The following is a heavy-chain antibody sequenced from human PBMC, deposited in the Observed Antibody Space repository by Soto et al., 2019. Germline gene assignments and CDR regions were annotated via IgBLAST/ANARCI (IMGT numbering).Heavy chain of an antibody. D-gene: IGHD6-6*01. CDR2: IIPIFGTA. J-gene: IGHJ6*02. CDR1: GGTFSSYA. V-gene: IGHV1-69*01. CDR3: ARGAPMGMAARLGYYYVMDF. Sequence: QVQLVQSGAEVKKPGSSVKVSCKASGGTFSSYAISWVRQAPGQGLEWMGGIIPIFGTANYAQKFQGRVTLTAAESTSTSYMEPSTLRSADTAVYYSARGAPMGMAARLGYYYVMDFWGQGPTVTVSS.